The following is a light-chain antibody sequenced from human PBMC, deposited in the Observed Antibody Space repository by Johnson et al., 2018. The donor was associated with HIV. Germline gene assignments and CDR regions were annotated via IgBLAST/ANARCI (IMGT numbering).Light chain of an antibody. J-gene: IGLJ1*01. V-gene: IGLV1-51*01. CDR3: GAWDSSLSAHYV. CDR2: ENN. Sequence: QSVLTQPPSVSAAPGQKVTISCSGSSSNIVNNSVSLYQQLPGTAPKLLIYENNKRPSGIPYRFSASESGTSATLGITGLQTGDEADYYCGAWDSSLSAHYVFGTGTKVTVL. CDR1: SSNIVNNS.